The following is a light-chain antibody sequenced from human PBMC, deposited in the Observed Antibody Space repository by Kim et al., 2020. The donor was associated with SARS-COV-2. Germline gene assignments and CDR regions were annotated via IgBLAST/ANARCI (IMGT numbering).Light chain of an antibody. J-gene: IGLJ2*01. Sequence: QLVLTQSPSASASLGASVKLTYTLSSGHSSYAIAWHQQQPEKGPRYLMKLNSDGSHSKGDGIPDRFSGSSSGAERYLTISSLQSEDEADYYCQTWGTGIQVFGGGTQLTVL. CDR3: QTWGTGIQV. CDR1: SGHSSYA. V-gene: IGLV4-69*01. CDR2: LNSDGSH.